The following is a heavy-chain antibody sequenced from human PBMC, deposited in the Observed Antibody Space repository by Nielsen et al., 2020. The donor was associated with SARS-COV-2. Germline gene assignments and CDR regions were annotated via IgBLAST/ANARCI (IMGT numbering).Heavy chain of an antibody. D-gene: IGHD2-2*01. CDR1: GGSVSSNDW. V-gene: IGHV4-4*02. Sequence: SETLSLTCAVSGGSVSSNDWWTWVRQSPGKGLEWIGYVYYSGYTKYNPSLKSRVTISVDTSKRQFSLTLSSVTAADTAIYYCARVGYCSSPSCYTSYMDVWGKGTTVTVSS. CDR3: ARVGYCSSPSCYTSYMDV. J-gene: IGHJ6*03. CDR2: VYYSGYT.